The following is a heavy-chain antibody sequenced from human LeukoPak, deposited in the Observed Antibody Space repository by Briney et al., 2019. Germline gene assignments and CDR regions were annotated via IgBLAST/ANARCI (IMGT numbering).Heavy chain of an antibody. CDR1: GVSISSSEC. J-gene: IGHJ4*02. CDR3: GKTDIYFNPIDY. CDR2: IHRDGRT. Sequence: PSETLSLTCAVSGVSISSSECWIWVRQPPGQGLEWIGEIHRDGRTRYNPSLKSRVTMSMDYSKNQFSLSVTSVTAADTAVYYCGKTDIYFNPIDYWGPGSLVTVSS. V-gene: IGHV4-4*02. D-gene: IGHD3-9*01.